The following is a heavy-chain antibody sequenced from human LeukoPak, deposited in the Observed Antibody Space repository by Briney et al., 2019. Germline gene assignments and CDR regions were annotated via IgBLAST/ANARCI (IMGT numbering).Heavy chain of an antibody. J-gene: IGHJ4*02. CDR1: GYTFTGYY. CDR3: ASGSSYDSSGRGFDY. Sequence: GASVKVSCKASGYTFTGYYMHWVRQAPGQGLEWMGWINPNSGGTNYAQKFQGRVTMTRDTSISTAYMELSRLRFDDRAVYYCASGSSYDSSGRGFDYWGQETLVTVSS. D-gene: IGHD3-22*01. CDR2: INPNSGGT. V-gene: IGHV1-2*02.